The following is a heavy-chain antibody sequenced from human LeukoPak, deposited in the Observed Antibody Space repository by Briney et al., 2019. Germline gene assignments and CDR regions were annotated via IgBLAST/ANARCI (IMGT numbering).Heavy chain of an antibody. Sequence: GGSLRLSCAASGFTFSSYSMNWVRQAPGKGLEWVSSISSSSSYIYYADSVKGRFTISRDNAKNSLYLQMNSLRVEDTAVYYCARGGIVGATGDYWGQGTLVTVSS. J-gene: IGHJ4*02. CDR3: ARGGIVGATGDY. CDR1: GFTFSSYS. D-gene: IGHD1-26*01. V-gene: IGHV3-21*01. CDR2: ISSSSSYI.